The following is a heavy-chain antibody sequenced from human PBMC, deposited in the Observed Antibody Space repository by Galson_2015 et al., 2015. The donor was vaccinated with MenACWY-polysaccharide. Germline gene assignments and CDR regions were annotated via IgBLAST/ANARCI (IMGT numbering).Heavy chain of an antibody. CDR1: GDSVSSNSDA. Sequence: CAISGDSVSSNSDAWNWIRQSPSRGLEWLGRTHYRSKWYNDYAVSVKSRISINPDTSKNQFSLQLNSVTPEDTAVYYCTGRGYSGYDWGYWGQGILVTVSS. V-gene: IGHV6-1*01. J-gene: IGHJ4*02. D-gene: IGHD5-12*01. CDR2: THYRSKWYN. CDR3: TGRGYSGYDWGY.